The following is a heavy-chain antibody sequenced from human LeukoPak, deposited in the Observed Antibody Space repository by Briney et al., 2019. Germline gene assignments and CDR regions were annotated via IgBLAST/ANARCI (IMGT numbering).Heavy chain of an antibody. Sequence: GGSLRLSCAASGFTFSIYSMDWVRQAPGKGLEWVSSISSSGSYIYYADSLKGRFTISRDNAKNSLYLQMNSLRAEDTAVYYCAELGITMIGGVWGKGTTVTISS. J-gene: IGHJ6*04. CDR3: AELGITMIGGV. CDR2: ISSSGSYI. V-gene: IGHV3-21*01. D-gene: IGHD3-10*02. CDR1: GFTFSIYS.